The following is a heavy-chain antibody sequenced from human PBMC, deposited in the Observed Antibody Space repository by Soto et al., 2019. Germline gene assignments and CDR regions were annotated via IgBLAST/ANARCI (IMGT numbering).Heavy chain of an antibody. J-gene: IGHJ1*01. CDR3: ARCVDPLNPPAS. CDR2: ISGSSRDI. V-gene: IGHV3-11*06. Sequence: GGSLRVSCAGSGFAFRQSCMTWIRQAPGKGLEWISYISGSSRDIEYADSVKGRFIISRDNAKRSLSLQMNGLRVEDTAIYYCARCVDPLNPPASWAQRTLVPVSS. CDR1: GFAFRQSC.